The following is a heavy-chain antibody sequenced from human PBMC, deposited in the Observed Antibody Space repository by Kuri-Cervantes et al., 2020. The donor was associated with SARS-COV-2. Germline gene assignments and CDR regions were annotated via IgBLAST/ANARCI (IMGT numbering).Heavy chain of an antibody. V-gene: IGHV1-69*13. J-gene: IGHJ3*02. CDR2: IIPIFGTA. D-gene: IGHD2-2*01. Sequence: SVKVSCKASGYTFTSYGISWVRQAPGQGLEWMGRIIPIFGTANYAQKFQGRVTITADESTSTAYMELSSLRSEDTAVYYCARFRSYCSSTSCYLANAFDIWGQGTMVTVSS. CDR1: GYTFTSYG. CDR3: ARFRSYCSSTSCYLANAFDI.